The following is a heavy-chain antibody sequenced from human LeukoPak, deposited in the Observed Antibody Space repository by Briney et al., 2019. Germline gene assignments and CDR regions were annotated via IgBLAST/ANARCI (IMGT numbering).Heavy chain of an antibody. D-gene: IGHD6-13*01. V-gene: IGHV4-59*01. CDR2: IYYSGST. CDR3: ARVYYSSSYAYWYFDL. J-gene: IGHJ2*01. Sequence: ETLSLTCTVSGGSIRSYYWSWIRQPPGKGLEWIGYIYYSGSTNYNPSLKSRVTISVDTSKNQFSLKLSSVTAADTAVYYCARVYYSSSYAYWYFDLWGRGTLVTVSS. CDR1: GGSIRSYY.